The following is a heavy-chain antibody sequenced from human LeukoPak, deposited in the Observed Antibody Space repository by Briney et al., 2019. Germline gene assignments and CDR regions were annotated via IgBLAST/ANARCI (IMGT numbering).Heavy chain of an antibody. CDR2: INPNSGGT. CDR1: GYTFTGYY. V-gene: IGHV1-2*02. CDR3: ARAWRGGDIVATIFDY. J-gene: IGHJ4*02. Sequence: ASVKVSCKASGYTFTGYYMHWVRQAPGQGLEWMGWINPNSGGTNYAQKFQGRVTMTRDTSISTAYMELSRLRSDDTAVYYCARAWRGGDIVATIFDYWGQGTLVTVSS. D-gene: IGHD5-12*01.